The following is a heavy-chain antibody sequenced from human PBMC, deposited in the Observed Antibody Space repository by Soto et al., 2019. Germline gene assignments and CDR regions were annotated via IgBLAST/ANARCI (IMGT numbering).Heavy chain of an antibody. V-gene: IGHV3-23*01. CDR3: ARDSPVRGNYQELDY. D-gene: IGHD1-26*01. CDR1: GFTFTGYA. Sequence: PGGSLRLSCAAAGFTFTGYAMTWVRQAPGKGLEWVSALTPGGETTYHIDSVKGRFTISRDNAKNTLYLQMNSLTDADTAVYYCARDSPVRGNYQELDYWGQGTLVTVSS. CDR2: LTPGGETT. J-gene: IGHJ4*02.